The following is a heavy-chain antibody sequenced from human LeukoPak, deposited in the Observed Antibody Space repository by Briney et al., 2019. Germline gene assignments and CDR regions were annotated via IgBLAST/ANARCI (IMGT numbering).Heavy chain of an antibody. V-gene: IGHV4-34*01. Sequence: PSETLSLTCAVYGGSFSGYYWSWIRQPPGKGLEWIGEINHSGSTNYNPSLKSRVTISVDTSKNQFSLKLSSVTAADTAVYYCARTGPDYYYYYYMDVWGKGTTVTVSS. CDR2: INHSGST. D-gene: IGHD1-1*01. J-gene: IGHJ6*03. CDR3: ARTGPDYYYYYYMDV. CDR1: GGSFSGYY.